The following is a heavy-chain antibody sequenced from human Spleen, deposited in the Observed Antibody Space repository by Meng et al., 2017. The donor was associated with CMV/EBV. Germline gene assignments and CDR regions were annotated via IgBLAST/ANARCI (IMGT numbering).Heavy chain of an antibody. CDR2: ISSKSNNYAT. Sequence: GSAMHWVRQAPGKGLEWVGRISSKSNNYATAYAASVKGRFTISRDDSKNAAYLQMNSLKTEDTAVYYCTTRTYYYDSSASYNWFDPWGHGTLVTVSS. V-gene: IGHV3-73*01. D-gene: IGHD3-22*01. CDR3: TTRTYYYDSSASYNWFDP. J-gene: IGHJ5*02. CDR1: GSA.